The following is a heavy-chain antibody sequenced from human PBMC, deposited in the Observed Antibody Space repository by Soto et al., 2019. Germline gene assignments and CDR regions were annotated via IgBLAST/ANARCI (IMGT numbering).Heavy chain of an antibody. CDR3: ARVGVSVAQPYNSFDP. Sequence: ASVKVSCKAAGYTFITYYIHWVRQAPGQGLQWMGIINPSDGSTNFAQKFQGRVTMTRDTSTSTVYMELSGLTSEDTAVYYCARVGVSVAQPYNSFDPWGQGTQVTVSS. CDR2: INPSDGST. D-gene: IGHD2-21*01. V-gene: IGHV1-46*01. CDR1: GYTFITYY. J-gene: IGHJ5*02.